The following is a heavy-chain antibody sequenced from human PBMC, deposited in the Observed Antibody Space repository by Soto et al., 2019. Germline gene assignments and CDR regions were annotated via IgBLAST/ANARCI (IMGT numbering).Heavy chain of an antibody. CDR2: INAGNGNT. CDR3: ARDLRDYGDYGGNYQDYMDV. J-gene: IGHJ6*03. Sequence: ASVKVSCKASGYTFTSYAMHWVRQAPGQRLEWMGWINAGNGNTKYSQKFQGRVTITRDTSASTAYMELSSLRSEDTAVYYCARDLRDYGDYGGNYQDYMDVWGQGTTVTVSS. V-gene: IGHV1-3*01. D-gene: IGHD4-17*01. CDR1: GYTFTSYA.